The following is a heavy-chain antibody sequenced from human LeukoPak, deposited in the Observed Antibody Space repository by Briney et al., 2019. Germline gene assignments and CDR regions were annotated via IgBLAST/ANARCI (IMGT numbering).Heavy chain of an antibody. CDR3: VREGGPYSHYYYMDV. CDR2: ISTSGSFI. V-gene: IGHV3-21*01. J-gene: IGHJ6*03. CDR1: GFIFNAFD. Sequence: PGGSLRLSCTASGFIFNAFDMDWVRQAPGKGLEWVGFISTSGSFIKYGDTVKGRFTISRDNANNSLSLQMHSLKVEDTAVYYCVREGGPYSHYYYMDVWGKGTTVAVSS. D-gene: IGHD2-15*01.